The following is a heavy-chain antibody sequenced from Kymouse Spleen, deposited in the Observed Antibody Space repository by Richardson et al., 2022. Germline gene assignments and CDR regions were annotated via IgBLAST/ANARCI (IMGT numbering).Heavy chain of an antibody. CDR1: GFTFSSYG. J-gene: IGHJ2*01. CDR2: IWYDGSNK. D-gene: IGHD2-2*02. V-gene: IGHV3-33*01. Sequence: QVQLVESGGGVVQPGRSLRLSCAASGFTFSSYGMHWVRQAPGKGLEWVAVIWYDGSNKYYADSVKGRFTISRDNSKNTLYLQMNSLRAEDTAVYYCARDIVVVPAASYFDLWGRGTLVTVSS. CDR3: ARDIVVVPAASYFDL.